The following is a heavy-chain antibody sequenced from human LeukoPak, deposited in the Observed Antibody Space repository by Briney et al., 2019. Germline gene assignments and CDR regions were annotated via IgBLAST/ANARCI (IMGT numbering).Heavy chain of an antibody. J-gene: IGHJ6*03. V-gene: IGHV4-61*01. Sequence: PSETLSLTCAVSGYSISSGYYWGWIRQPPGKGLEWIGYIYYSGSTNYNPSLKSRVTISVDTSKSQFSLKLSSVTAADTAVYYCARVAGDYYYYYMDVWGKGTTVTVSS. CDR3: ARVAGDYYYYYMDV. D-gene: IGHD7-27*01. CDR1: GYSISSGYY. CDR2: IYYSGST.